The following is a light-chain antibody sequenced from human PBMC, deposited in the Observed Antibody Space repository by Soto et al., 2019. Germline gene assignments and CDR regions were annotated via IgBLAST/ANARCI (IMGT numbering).Light chain of an antibody. CDR3: MQGTYWPKT. CDR1: QSLLYSDGNTY. J-gene: IGKJ2*01. CDR2: KVS. Sequence: DVVMTQSPLSLPVTLGQPASISCRSSQSLLYSDGNTYLNWFHQRPGQSPRRLIYKVSYRDSGVPDRFSGSGSGTDFTLRISRVEAEDVGVYYCMQGTYWPKTFGQGTKLEIK. V-gene: IGKV2-30*01.